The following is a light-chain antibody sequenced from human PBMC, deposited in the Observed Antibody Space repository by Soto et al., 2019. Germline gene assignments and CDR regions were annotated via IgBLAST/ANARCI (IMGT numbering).Light chain of an antibody. Sequence: DIELTQSPSSLSPSVGGSVTSTCRASQDISTYLGWYQQKPGRAPKLLISASSTLQSGVPSRFSGSGSGTEFTLTITSLQSEDFATYHCQQLKSYPITFGQGTRLEIK. J-gene: IGKJ5*01. CDR3: QQLKSYPIT. V-gene: IGKV1-9*01. CDR1: QDISTY. CDR2: ASS.